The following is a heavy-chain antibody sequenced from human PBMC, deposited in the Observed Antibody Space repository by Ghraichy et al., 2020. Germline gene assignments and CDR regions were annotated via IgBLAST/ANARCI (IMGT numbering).Heavy chain of an antibody. D-gene: IGHD6-13*01. J-gene: IGHJ4*02. Sequence: SETLSLTCAVYGGSFSGYYWSWIRQPPGKGLEWIGEINQSGSTNYNPSLKSRVTISVDTSKNQLSLKLSSVTAADTAVYYCARGPIHIAAPLARFDYWGQGTLVTVSS. CDR3: ARGPIHIAAPLARFDY. CDR1: GGSFSGYY. CDR2: INQSGST. V-gene: IGHV4-34*01.